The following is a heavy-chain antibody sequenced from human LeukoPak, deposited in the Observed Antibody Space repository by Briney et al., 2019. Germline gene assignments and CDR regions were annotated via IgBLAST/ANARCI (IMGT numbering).Heavy chain of an antibody. CDR2: TYYRSTWLN. Sequence: SQTLSLTCAISGDSVSSNSAAWNWIRQSPSRGLEWLGRTYYRSTWLNDYAGSLKSRISINPDTSKNQFSLQLNSVTAADTAVYYCAREGEGRGLVVVGDAFDIWGQGTMVTVSS. D-gene: IGHD2-8*02. V-gene: IGHV6-1*01. J-gene: IGHJ3*02. CDR1: GDSVSSNSAA. CDR3: AREGEGRGLVVVGDAFDI.